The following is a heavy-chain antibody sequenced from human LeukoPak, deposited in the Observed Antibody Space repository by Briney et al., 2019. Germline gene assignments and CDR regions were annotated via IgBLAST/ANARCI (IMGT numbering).Heavy chain of an antibody. Sequence: GGSLRLSCAASGFTFSSYAMSWIRQAPGKGLEWVSAISGSGGSTYYADSVKGRFTISRDNSKNTLYLQMNSLRAEDTAVYYCAKDYGDYGDYFDYWGQGTLVTVSS. J-gene: IGHJ4*02. CDR2: ISGSGGST. V-gene: IGHV3-23*01. CDR1: GFTFSSYA. CDR3: AKDYGDYGDYFDY. D-gene: IGHD4-17*01.